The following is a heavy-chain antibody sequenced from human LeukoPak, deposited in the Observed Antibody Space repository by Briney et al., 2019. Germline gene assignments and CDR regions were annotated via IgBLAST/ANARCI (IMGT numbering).Heavy chain of an antibody. J-gene: IGHJ5*02. CDR2: INPNSGGT. Sequence: ASVTVSCKASGYTFTGYYMHWVRQAPGQGLEWMGWINPNSGGTNYAQKFQGRVTMTRDTSISTAYMELSRLRSADTAVYYCAREGLEVTTYNWFDPWGQGTLVTVSS. D-gene: IGHD4-17*01. V-gene: IGHV1-2*02. CDR1: GYTFTGYY. CDR3: AREGLEVTTYNWFDP.